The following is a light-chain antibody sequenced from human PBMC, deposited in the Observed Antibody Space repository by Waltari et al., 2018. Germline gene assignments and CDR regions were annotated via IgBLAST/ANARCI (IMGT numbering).Light chain of an antibody. CDR3: CSYAGTSP. V-gene: IGLV2-11*01. J-gene: IGLJ1*01. CDR1: STTIGGYNY. CDR2: DVT. Sequence: QSALTQPRPLSGSPGQSVPISCPGPSTTIGGYNYVSWYQQHPGKAPKLIIYDVTKRPSGVPDRFSGSKSGDTASLTISGLQAEDEADYYCCSYAGTSPFGTGTKVTVL.